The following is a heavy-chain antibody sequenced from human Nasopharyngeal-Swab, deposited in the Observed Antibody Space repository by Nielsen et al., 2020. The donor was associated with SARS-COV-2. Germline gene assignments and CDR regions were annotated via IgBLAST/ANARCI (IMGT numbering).Heavy chain of an antibody. Sequence: GVSLKISCAASGFTFSSYSMNWVRQAPGKGLEWVSYISSSSSTIYYADSVKGRFTISRDNAKNSLYLQMNSLRDEDTAVYYCARDPTYFDWLLPDYWGQGTLVTVSS. CDR2: ISSSSSTI. D-gene: IGHD3-9*01. CDR3: ARDPTYFDWLLPDY. V-gene: IGHV3-48*02. CDR1: GFTFSSYS. J-gene: IGHJ4*02.